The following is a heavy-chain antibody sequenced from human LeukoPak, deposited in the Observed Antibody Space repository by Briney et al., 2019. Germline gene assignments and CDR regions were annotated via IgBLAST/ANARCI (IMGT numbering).Heavy chain of an antibody. J-gene: IGHJ3*02. CDR3: ARGLTNAFDI. V-gene: IGHV3-53*01. D-gene: IGHD4-11*01. CDR2: IHSGGST. CDR1: GFTVSSNY. Sequence: GGSLRLSCAASGFTVSSNYMTWVRQAPGKGLEWVSFIHSGGSTDYADSVKGRFTNSRDNSKNTVYLQMNSLRAEDTAVYYCARGLTNAFDIWGQGTMVTVSS.